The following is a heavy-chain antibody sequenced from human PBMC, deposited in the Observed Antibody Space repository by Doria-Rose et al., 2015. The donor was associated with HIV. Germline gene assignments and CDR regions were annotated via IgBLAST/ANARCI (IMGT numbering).Heavy chain of an antibody. Sequence: QVTLKESGPVLVKPTETLTLTCTVSGVSLSSPGMGVSWIRQTPGKALEWLANIFSDDERSYKKTLKSRLTISRCTSKSQVVLTMTDMDPVDTATYYCARIKSSRWFHKYYFDFWGQGTLVIVSA. J-gene: IGHJ4*02. V-gene: IGHV2-26*01. CDR2: IFSDDER. D-gene: IGHD6-13*01. CDR1: GVSLSSPGMG. CDR3: ARIKSSRWFHKYYFDF.